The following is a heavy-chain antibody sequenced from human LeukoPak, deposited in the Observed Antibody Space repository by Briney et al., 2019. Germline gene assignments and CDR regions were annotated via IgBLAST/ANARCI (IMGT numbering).Heavy chain of an antibody. CDR2: ISGSGGST. V-gene: IGHV3-23*01. J-gene: IGHJ4*02. CDR1: GFTLSNYV. D-gene: IGHD3-3*01. Sequence: GGSLRLSCAASGFTLSNYVMGWVRQATGKGLEWVSVISGSGGSTDYAGSVKGRVTISSDKSKNTMYLQMSSLRAEDTALYYCAKLDYWSGSQYWGRGTLVTVSS. CDR3: AKLDYWSGSQY.